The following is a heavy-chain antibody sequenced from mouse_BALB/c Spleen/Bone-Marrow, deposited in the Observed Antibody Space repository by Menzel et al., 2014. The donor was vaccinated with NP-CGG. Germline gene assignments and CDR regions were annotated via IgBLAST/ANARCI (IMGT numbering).Heavy chain of an antibody. CDR2: INPITGYT. J-gene: IGHJ4*01. CDR1: GYTFISYW. CDR3: ARNYDYDGGYYAMDY. V-gene: IGHV1-7*01. D-gene: IGHD2-4*01. Sequence: VKLQESGAELAKPGASVKMSCKSSGYTFISYWMHWVKQRPGQGLEWIGYINPITGYTEYNQKFKDKATLTADKSSSTAYMQLSSLASEDSAVYYCARNYDYDGGYYAMDYWGQGTSVTVSS.